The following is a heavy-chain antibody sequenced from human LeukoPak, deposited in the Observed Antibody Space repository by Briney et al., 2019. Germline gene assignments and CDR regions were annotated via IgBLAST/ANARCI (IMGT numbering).Heavy chain of an antibody. D-gene: IGHD5-18*01. CDR3: AGDWYSYGFYYYYYMDV. V-gene: IGHV3-11*01. Sequence: GGSLRLSCAASGFTFRDYDMTWICQAPGKGLEWVSYISSSDTTMYNADSVKGRFTFSRDNAKNSLYLQMNSLRAEDTAVYYCAGDWYSYGFYYYYYMDVWGKGTTVTVSS. J-gene: IGHJ6*03. CDR1: GFTFRDYD. CDR2: ISSSDTTM.